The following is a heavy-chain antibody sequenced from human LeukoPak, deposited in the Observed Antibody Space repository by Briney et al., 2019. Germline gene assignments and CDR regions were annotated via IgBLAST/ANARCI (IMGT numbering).Heavy chain of an antibody. J-gene: IGHJ4*02. CDR3: ARGPPETSASVDY. CDR2: ISSSGSTV. CDR1: GFTFSDYY. V-gene: IGHV3-11*01. D-gene: IGHD2-2*01. Sequence: PGGSLRLSCAASGFTFSDYYMSWIRQAPGKGLEWVSYISSSGSTVYYADSVKGRFTISRDNAKNSLYLQMNSLRAEDTAVYYCARGPPETSASVDYWGQGTLVTVSS.